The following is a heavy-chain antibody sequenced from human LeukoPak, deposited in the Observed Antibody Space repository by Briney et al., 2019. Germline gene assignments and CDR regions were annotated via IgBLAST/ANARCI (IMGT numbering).Heavy chain of an antibody. CDR3: ARDGGGYGHTYYYYYYMDV. Sequence: ASVKVSCKASGGSFSSYAISWVRQAPGQGLEWMGGIIPIFGTANYAQKFQGRVTITADKSTSTAYMELSSLRSEDTAVYYCARDGGGYGHTYYYYYYMDVWGKGTTVTVSS. D-gene: IGHD3-16*01. CDR1: GGSFSSYA. V-gene: IGHV1-69*06. J-gene: IGHJ6*03. CDR2: IIPIFGTA.